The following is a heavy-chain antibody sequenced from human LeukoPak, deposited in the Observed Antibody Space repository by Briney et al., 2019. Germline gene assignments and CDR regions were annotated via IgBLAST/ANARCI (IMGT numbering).Heavy chain of an antibody. V-gene: IGHV1-18*01. CDR2: IGAYNGNT. CDR1: GYTFTNYG. D-gene: IGHD1-1*01. J-gene: IGHJ5*02. CDR3: VRDLRVQLRGIWFDP. Sequence: ASVKVSCKASGYTFTNYGISWVRQAPGQGLEWMGWIGAYNGNTNYAQKLQGRVTMTTDTSTNTAYMTLRSLRSDDTAVYYCVRDLRVQLRGIWFDPWGQGTLVTVSS.